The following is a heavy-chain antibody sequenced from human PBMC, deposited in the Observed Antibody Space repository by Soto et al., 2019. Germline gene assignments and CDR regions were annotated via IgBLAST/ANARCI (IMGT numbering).Heavy chain of an antibody. D-gene: IGHD2-21*02. CDR3: ARGPNIVVVTAIRGGSYYLDY. V-gene: IGHV1-3*01. CDR2: INAGNGNT. CDR1: GYTFTSYA. J-gene: IGHJ4*02. Sequence: ASVKVSCKASGYTFTSYAMHWVRQAPGQRLEWMGWINAGNGNTKYSQKFQGRVTITRDTSASTAYMELSSLRSEDTAVYYCARGPNIVVVTAIRGGSYYLDYWGQGTLVTVSS.